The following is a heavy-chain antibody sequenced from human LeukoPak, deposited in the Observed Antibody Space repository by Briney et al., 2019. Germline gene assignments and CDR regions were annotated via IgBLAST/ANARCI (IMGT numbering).Heavy chain of an antibody. CDR3: ARRGPLTFDY. CDR2: IYYSGST. D-gene: IGHD3-16*01. J-gene: IGHJ4*02. V-gene: IGHV4-59*08. CDR1: GGSISSYY. Sequence: PSETLSLTCTVSGGSISSYYWSWIRQPPGKGLEWIGYIYYSGSTNYNPSLKSRVTISIDTSRIQFSLKLSSVTAADTAVYYCARRGPLTFDYWGQGSLVTVSS.